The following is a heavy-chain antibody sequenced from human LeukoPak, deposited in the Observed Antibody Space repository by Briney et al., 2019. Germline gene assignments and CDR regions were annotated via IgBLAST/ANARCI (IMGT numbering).Heavy chain of an antibody. J-gene: IGHJ5*02. CDR1: GFTISSHG. V-gene: IGHV3-30*18. Sequence: GGSLRLSCAVSGFTISSHGMHWVRQAPGKGPEWVAMIAYHGNTEYYGDSVKGRFTISRDNSKNTLYLQMDSLRAEVTAVYHCAKDWGSGGWYNYFDPWGQGTLVTVS. D-gene: IGHD6-19*01. CDR3: AKDWGSGGWYNYFDP. CDR2: IAYHGNTE.